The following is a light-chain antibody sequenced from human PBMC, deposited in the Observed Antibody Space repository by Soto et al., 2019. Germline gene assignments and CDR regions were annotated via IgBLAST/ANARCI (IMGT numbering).Light chain of an antibody. CDR1: SSDAGGYNY. Sequence: QSALTQPASVSGSPGQSITISCTGTSSDAGGYNYVSWYQQHPGKAPKLMIYDVSNRPXGVSNRFSGSKSGNTPSLTISGXXXXXXXXXYCSSYTSSSTPWVFGGGTKLTVL. CDR2: DVS. J-gene: IGLJ3*02. CDR3: SSYTSSSTPWV. V-gene: IGLV2-14*01.